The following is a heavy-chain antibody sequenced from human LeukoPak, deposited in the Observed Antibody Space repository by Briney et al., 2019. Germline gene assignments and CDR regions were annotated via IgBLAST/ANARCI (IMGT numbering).Heavy chain of an antibody. CDR1: GGSISSSY. Sequence: SETLSLTCTVSGGSISSSYWSWIRQPAGKGLEWIARIYTSVSTNYNPSPKSRVTMSVDTSKNQSSLNLKSITAAPTTLPYCARDRRGSRGTYYFDGWGQGSLVTASS. D-gene: IGHD3-10*01. V-gene: IGHV4-4*07. CDR3: ARDRRGSRGTYYFDG. J-gene: IGHJ4*02. CDR2: IYTSVST.